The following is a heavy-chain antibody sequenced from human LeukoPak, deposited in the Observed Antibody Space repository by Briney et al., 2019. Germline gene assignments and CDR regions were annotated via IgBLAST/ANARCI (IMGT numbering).Heavy chain of an antibody. J-gene: IGHJ4*02. V-gene: IGHV1-69*05. CDR1: GGTFSSYA. D-gene: IGHD3-22*01. Sequence: GSSVKVSCKASGGTFSSYAISWVRQAPGQGLEWRGGIIPIFGAANYAQKFQGRVTITTYESTSTAYMELSSLRSEDTAVYYCAVLPRGSGYHYYFDSWGQGTLVTVSS. CDR3: AVLPRGSGYHYYFDS. CDR2: IIPIFGAA.